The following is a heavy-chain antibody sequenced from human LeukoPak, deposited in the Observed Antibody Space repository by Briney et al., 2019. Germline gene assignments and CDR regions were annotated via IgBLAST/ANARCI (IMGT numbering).Heavy chain of an antibody. CDR1: GFTFRSYS. D-gene: IGHD3-22*01. V-gene: IGHV3-23*01. CDR3: AKDPTTYYYDSSGPEGGDY. CDR2: ISGSGGST. Sequence: GGSLRLSCAASGFTFRSYSMNWVRQAPGKGLEWVSAISGSGGSTYYADSVKGRFTISRDNSKNTLYLQMNSLRAEDTAVYYRAKDPTTYYYDSSGPEGGDYWGQGTLVTVSS. J-gene: IGHJ4*02.